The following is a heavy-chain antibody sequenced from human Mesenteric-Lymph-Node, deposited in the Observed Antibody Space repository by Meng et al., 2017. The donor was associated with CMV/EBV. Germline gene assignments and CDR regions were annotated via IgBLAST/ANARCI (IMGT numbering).Heavy chain of an antibody. CDR2: IDHSGNT. Sequence: SETLSLTCTVSGYSISSGYYWGWIRQPPGKGLEWIGEIDHSGNTNYNPSLKSRVSISVDTSKNQFSLKLNSMTAADTAVYYCTRDYKYYNGSGSYYSRFDFWGQGTLVTVSS. J-gene: IGHJ4*02. V-gene: IGHV4-38-2*02. D-gene: IGHD3-10*01. CDR1: GYSISSGYY. CDR3: TRDYKYYNGSGSYYSRFDF.